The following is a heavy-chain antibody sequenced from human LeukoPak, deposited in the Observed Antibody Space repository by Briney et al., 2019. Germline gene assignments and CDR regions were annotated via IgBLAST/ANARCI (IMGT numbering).Heavy chain of an antibody. CDR2: IYSGGST. J-gene: IGHJ4*02. CDR1: GFTVSSNY. Sequence: GGSLRLPCAASGFTVSSNYMSWVRQAPGKGLEWVSVIYSGGSTYYADSVKGRCTISRDNSKNTLYLQMNSLRAEDTAVYYCASLIQLFRFYWGQGTLVTVSS. V-gene: IGHV3-66*01. CDR3: ASLIQLFRFY. D-gene: IGHD5-18*01.